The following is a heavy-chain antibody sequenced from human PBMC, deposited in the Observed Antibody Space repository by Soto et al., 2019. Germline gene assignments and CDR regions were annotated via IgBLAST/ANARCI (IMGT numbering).Heavy chain of an antibody. CDR3: ARSYRRYCSGGSCYSYYYYYMDV. V-gene: IGHV4-59*01. CDR1: GGSISSYY. J-gene: IGHJ6*03. D-gene: IGHD2-15*01. CDR2: IYYSGST. Sequence: QVQLQESGPGLVKPSETLSLTCTVSGGSISSYYWSWIRQPPGKELEWIGYIYYSGSTNYNPSLKSRVTISVDTSKNQFSLKLSSVTAADTAVYYCARSYRRYCSGGSCYSYYYYYMDVWGKGTTVTVSS.